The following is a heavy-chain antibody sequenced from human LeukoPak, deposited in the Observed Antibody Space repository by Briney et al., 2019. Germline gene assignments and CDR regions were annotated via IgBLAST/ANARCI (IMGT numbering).Heavy chain of an antibody. CDR3: ARGRLLEWSPGYYYYYMDV. CDR1: GYTFTSYG. Sequence: ASVKVSCKASGYTFTSYGISWVRQAPGQGLEWMGWISAYNGNTNYAQKLQGRATMTTDTSTSTAYMELRSLRSDDTAVFYCARGRLLEWSPGYYYYYMDVWGKGTTVTVSS. J-gene: IGHJ6*03. D-gene: IGHD3-3*01. V-gene: IGHV1-18*01. CDR2: ISAYNGNT.